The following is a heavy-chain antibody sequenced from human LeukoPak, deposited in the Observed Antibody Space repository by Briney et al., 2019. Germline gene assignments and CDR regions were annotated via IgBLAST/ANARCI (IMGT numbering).Heavy chain of an antibody. V-gene: IGHV3-74*01. J-gene: IGHJ4*02. CDR3: VRGLGSGYIYAYGVY. Sequence: GGSLRLSCKASGFTFSSYWMHWVRQIPGKGLAWVSRINGDGSDTNSADSVKGRFTISRDNAKNTLYLQMNSLRAEDTAVYYCVRGLGSGYIYAYGVYWARGTLVTVSS. D-gene: IGHD5-18*01. CDR2: INGDGSDT. CDR1: GFTFSSYW.